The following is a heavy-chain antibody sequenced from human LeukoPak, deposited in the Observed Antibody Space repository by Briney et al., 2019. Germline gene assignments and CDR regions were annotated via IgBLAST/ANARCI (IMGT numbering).Heavy chain of an antibody. CDR1: GFTFSSYA. Sequence: GGSLRLSCVASGFTFSSYAMQWVRQAPGKGLEWVAVISYDGSNKYYADSVKGRFTISRDNSKNTLYLQMNSLRAEDTAVYYCARPRGNVEMATNPFDYWGQGTLVTVSS. V-gene: IGHV3-30*04. D-gene: IGHD5-24*01. CDR3: ARPRGNVEMATNPFDY. J-gene: IGHJ4*02. CDR2: ISYDGSNK.